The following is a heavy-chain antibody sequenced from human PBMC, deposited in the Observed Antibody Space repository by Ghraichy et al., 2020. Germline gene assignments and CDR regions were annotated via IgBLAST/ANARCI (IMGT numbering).Heavy chain of an antibody. CDR3: ARDVGWEPPGAAGEGIRFDP. CDR1: GGTFSSYA. CDR2: IIPIFGTA. Sequence: SVKVSCKASGGTFSSYAISWVRQAPGQGLEWMGGIIPIFGTANYAQKFQGRVTITADESTSTAYMELSSLRSEDTAVYYCARDVGWEPPGAAGEGIRFDPWGQGTLVTVSS. J-gene: IGHJ5*02. D-gene: IGHD1-26*01. V-gene: IGHV1-69*13.